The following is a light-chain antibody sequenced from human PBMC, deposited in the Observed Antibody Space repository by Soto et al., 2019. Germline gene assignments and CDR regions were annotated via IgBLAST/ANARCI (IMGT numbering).Light chain of an antibody. J-gene: IGKJ4*01. CDR3: QQRVDWLT. CDR1: QSVSIY. CDR2: DAS. Sequence: EIVLTQSPGTLSLSPGDRATLSCRASQSVSIYLAWYQQKPGQAPRLLIYDASNRVTGIPARFSGSGSGTDFTRTISSVEPEDCAGDDCQQRVDWLTFGGGTKLEIK. V-gene: IGKV3-11*01.